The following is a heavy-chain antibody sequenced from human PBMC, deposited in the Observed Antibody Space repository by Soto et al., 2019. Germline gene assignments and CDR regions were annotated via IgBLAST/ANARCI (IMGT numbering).Heavy chain of an antibody. D-gene: IGHD2-2*01. Sequence: SETLSLTCTVSGGSISSSSYYWGWIRQPPGKGLEWIGSIYYSGSTYYNPSLKSRVTISVGTSKNQFSLKLSSVTAADTAVYYCARHTLVVPAAMLGGEFDYWGQGTLVTVSS. J-gene: IGHJ4*02. CDR3: ARHTLVVPAAMLGGEFDY. CDR2: IYYSGST. V-gene: IGHV4-39*01. CDR1: GGSISSSSYY.